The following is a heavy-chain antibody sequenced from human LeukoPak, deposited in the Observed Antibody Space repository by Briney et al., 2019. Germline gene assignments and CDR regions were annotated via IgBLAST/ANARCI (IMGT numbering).Heavy chain of an antibody. V-gene: IGHV1-69*13. CDR2: IIPIFGTA. CDR3: ARLGLGITRIERSDY. J-gene: IGHJ4*02. Sequence: GASVKVSCKASGGTFSSYAISWVRQAPGQGLEWMGGIIPIFGTANYAQKFQGRVTITADESTSTAYMELSSLRSEDTAVYYCARLGLGITRIERSDYWGQGTLVTVSS. CDR1: GGTFSSYA. D-gene: IGHD1-20*01.